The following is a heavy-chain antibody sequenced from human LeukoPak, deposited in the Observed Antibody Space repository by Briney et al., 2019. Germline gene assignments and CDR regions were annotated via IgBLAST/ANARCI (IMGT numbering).Heavy chain of an antibody. J-gene: IGHJ6*03. Sequence: GGSLRLSCAGSGFTFRRYAMSWVRQAPGKGLEWVASIRSYSSYIHYADSVKGRFTISRDDAKKSLYLQMNSLRAEDTAVYFCARFAEVYYYVDVWGTGTTVIVSS. CDR1: GFTFRRYA. D-gene: IGHD2-21*01. CDR3: ARFAEVYYYVDV. V-gene: IGHV3-21*01. CDR2: IRSYSSYI.